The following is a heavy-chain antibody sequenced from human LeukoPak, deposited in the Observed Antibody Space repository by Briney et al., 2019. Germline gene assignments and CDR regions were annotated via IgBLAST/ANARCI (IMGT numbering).Heavy chain of an antibody. CDR1: GGSISSTSYY. V-gene: IGHV4-39*07. Sequence: PSETLSLTCTVSGGSISSTSYYWGWIRQPPGKGLEWIGSINYSGITYYNPSLKSRVTLSIDTSKNHFSLNLTSVTAADTAVFYCARDDGGSTGRFDPWGQGTLVTVSS. J-gene: IGHJ5*02. CDR3: ARDDGGSTGRFDP. D-gene: IGHD1-26*01. CDR2: INYSGIT.